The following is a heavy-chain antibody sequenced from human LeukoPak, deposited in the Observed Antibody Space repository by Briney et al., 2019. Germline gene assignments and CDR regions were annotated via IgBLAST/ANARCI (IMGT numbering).Heavy chain of an antibody. V-gene: IGHV3-30*03. J-gene: IGHJ4*02. D-gene: IGHD3-22*01. CDR3: ARGLAITTFLDH. CDR2: ISFDGDNK. Sequence: TGGSLRLSCAASGFTFSSYGMHWVRQAPGKGLEWVAVISFDGDNKYYTDSVKGRFTISRDNSKNTLYLQMNSLRLEDTAAYHCARGLAITTFLDHWGQGTLVTVSS. CDR1: GFTFSSYG.